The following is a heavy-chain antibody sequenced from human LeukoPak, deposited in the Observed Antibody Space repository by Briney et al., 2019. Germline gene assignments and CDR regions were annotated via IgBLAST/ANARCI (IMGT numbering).Heavy chain of an antibody. CDR2: TYYRSKWYN. CDR1: GDSVSSNSAN. D-gene: IGHD1-1*01. CDR3: ARVATGAPRYYYGMDV. Sequence: SQTLSLTCAISGDSVSSNSANWNWIRQSPSRGLEWLGSTYYRSKWYNDYAVSVKSRITINADTSKNQLSLQLNSVTPEDTAVYYCARVATGAPRYYYGMDVWGKGTTVTVSS. J-gene: IGHJ6*04. V-gene: IGHV6-1*01.